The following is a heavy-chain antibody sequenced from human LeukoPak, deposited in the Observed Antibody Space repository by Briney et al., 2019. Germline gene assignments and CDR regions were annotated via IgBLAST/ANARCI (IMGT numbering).Heavy chain of an antibody. V-gene: IGHV3-23*01. CDR3: AKDLPRDYYGSGSPFWFDP. J-gene: IGHJ5*02. Sequence: GGSLRLSCAASGFTFSSYAMSWVRQAPGKGLEWVSAISGSGGSTYYADSVKGRFTISRDNSKNTLYLQMNSLRAEDTAVYYCAKDLPRDYYGSGSPFWFDPWGQRTLVTVSS. D-gene: IGHD3-10*01. CDR1: GFTFSSYA. CDR2: ISGSGGST.